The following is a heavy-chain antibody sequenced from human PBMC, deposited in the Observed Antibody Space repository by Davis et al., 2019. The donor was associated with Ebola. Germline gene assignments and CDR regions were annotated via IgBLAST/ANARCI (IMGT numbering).Heavy chain of an antibody. CDR1: GFSFSGYW. J-gene: IGHJ4*02. V-gene: IGHV3-74*01. Sequence: PGGSLRLSCAASGFSFSGYWMHWVRQAPGKGLLWVSRINSDGSSTSYADSVKGRFTISRDNAKNTLYLQMNSLRAEDTGVYYCAATYDTSGYPTDYWGQGTLVTVSS. CDR2: INSDGSST. CDR3: AATYDTSGYPTDY. D-gene: IGHD3-22*01.